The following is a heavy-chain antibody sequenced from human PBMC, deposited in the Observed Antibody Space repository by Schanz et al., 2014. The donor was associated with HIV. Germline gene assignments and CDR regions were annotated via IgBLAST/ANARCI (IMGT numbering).Heavy chain of an antibody. D-gene: IGHD2-21*02. Sequence: QVQLVQSGAEVKKPGSPVKVSCKASGGTFNSYAISWVRQAPGQGLEWMGGITPIFDTANYAQKFQGRVTITADESTSTAYMELSSLRSEDTAVYYCARDFNIGDQYYFDHWGQGTLVTVSS. J-gene: IGHJ4*02. V-gene: IGHV1-69*01. CDR1: GGTFNSYA. CDR3: ARDFNIGDQYYFDH. CDR2: ITPIFDTA.